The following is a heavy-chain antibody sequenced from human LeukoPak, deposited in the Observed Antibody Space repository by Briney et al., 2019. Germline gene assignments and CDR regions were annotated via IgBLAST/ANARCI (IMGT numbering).Heavy chain of an antibody. CDR2: IWYDGSNK. V-gene: IGHV3-33*06. D-gene: IGHD3-10*01. CDR1: GFTFSSYG. J-gene: IGHJ4*02. CDR3: AKGGWGDLWFGELWVY. Sequence: GRSLRLSCAASGFTFSSYGMHWVRQAPGKGLEWVAVIWYDGSNKYYADSVKGRFTISRDNSKNTLYLQMNSLRAEDTAVYYCAKGGWGDLWFGELWVYWGQGTLVTVSS.